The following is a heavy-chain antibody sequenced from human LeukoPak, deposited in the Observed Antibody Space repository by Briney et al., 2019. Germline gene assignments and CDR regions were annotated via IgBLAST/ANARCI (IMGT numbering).Heavy chain of an antibody. J-gene: IGHJ4*02. D-gene: IGHD6-13*01. CDR3: AREPLWIAAAYFDY. CDR2: INHSGST. CDR1: GFTFSSHT. Sequence: GSLRLSCAASGFTFSSHTMNWVRQPPGKGLEWIGEINHSGSTNYNPSLKSRVTISVDTSKNQFSLKLSSVTAADTAVYYCAREPLWIAAAYFDYWGQGTLVTVSS. V-gene: IGHV4-34*01.